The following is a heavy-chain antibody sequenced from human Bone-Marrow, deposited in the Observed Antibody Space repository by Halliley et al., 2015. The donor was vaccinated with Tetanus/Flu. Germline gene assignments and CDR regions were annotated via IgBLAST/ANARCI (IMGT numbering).Heavy chain of an antibody. CDR2: INHRGST. CDR1: GGSFSGYY. D-gene: IGHD2-21*02. J-gene: IGHJ4*02. V-gene: IGHV4-34*01. CDR3: ARGLAYCGGDCSGSFDY. Sequence: TLSLTCAVYGGSFSGYYWSWIRQPPGKGLEWIGEINHRGSTNYNPSLKSRVTISVDTSKNQFSLKLSSVTAADTAVYYCARGLAYCGGDCSGSFDYWGRGTLVTVSS.